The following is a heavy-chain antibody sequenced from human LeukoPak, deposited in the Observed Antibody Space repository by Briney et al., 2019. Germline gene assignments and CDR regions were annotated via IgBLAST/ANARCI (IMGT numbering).Heavy chain of an antibody. V-gene: IGHV3-30*19. J-gene: IGHJ4*02. CDR3: ARDRDDYAFDY. D-gene: IGHD5-24*01. Sequence: GGSLRLSCVASGFTFNVYGMPWVRQAPGKGLEWVAVISYDGSNKYYADSVKGRFTISRDNSKNTLYLQMNSLRAEDTAVYYCARDRDDYAFDYWGQGTLVTVSS. CDR1: GFTFNVYG. CDR2: ISYDGSNK.